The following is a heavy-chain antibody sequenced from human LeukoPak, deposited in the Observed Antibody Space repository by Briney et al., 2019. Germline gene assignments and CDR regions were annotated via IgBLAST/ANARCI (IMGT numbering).Heavy chain of an antibody. CDR3: ATYYYDSSGYYYGGNYFDY. J-gene: IGHJ4*02. D-gene: IGHD3-22*01. V-gene: IGHV1-69*04. CDR1: GGTFSRYA. Sequence: SVKVSCKASGGTFSRYAISWVRQAPGRGLEWMGSIIPILGIANYAQKFQGRVTITADKSTSTAYMELSSLRSEDTAVYYCATYYYDSSGYYYGGNYFDYWGQGTLVTVSS. CDR2: IIPILGIA.